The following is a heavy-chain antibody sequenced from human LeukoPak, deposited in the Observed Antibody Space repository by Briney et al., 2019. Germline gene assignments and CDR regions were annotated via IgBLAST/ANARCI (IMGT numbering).Heavy chain of an antibody. J-gene: IGHJ6*03. CDR3: ARQHDSYYYYYIDV. Sequence: SETLSLTCAVSGYSISNGYYWVWIRQPPGRGLEWIGSLYHSDSPYYNTSLRSRVSMSVDTSKNQFSLTLSFVTDADTAVYYCARQHDSYYYYYIDVWGSGTTVTVSS. CDR2: LYHSDSP. CDR1: GYSISNGYY. V-gene: IGHV4-38-2*01.